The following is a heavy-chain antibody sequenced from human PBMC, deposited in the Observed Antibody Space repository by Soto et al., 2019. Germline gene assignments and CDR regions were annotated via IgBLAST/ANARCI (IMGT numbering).Heavy chain of an antibody. J-gene: IGHJ4*02. V-gene: IGHV3-7*01. D-gene: IGHD6-13*01. CDR1: GFTFSSYW. Sequence: PGGSLRLSCASSGFTFSSYWMSLVRQAPGKGLEWVANIKQDGSEKYYVDSVKGRFTISRDNAKNSLYLQMNSLRAEDTAVYYCARDLSARIAAAGTTGERFDYWGQGTLVTVSS. CDR3: ARDLSARIAAAGTTGERFDY. CDR2: IKQDGSEK.